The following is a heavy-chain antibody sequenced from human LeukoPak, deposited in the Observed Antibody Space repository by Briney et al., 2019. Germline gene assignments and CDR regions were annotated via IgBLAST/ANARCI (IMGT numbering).Heavy chain of an antibody. J-gene: IGHJ4*02. CDR3: ARPSTFGGRDGLYNFDY. CDR1: GYSFTEYW. V-gene: IGHV5-51*01. CDR2: IYHGDSDT. Sequence: GESLKISCKASGYSFTEYWIGWVRQMPGKGLEWMGIIYHGDSDTRYSPSFQGQVTISADKSISTAYLQWISLKASDTAMYYCARPSTFGGRDGLYNFDYWGQGSLVTVSS. D-gene: IGHD3-10*01.